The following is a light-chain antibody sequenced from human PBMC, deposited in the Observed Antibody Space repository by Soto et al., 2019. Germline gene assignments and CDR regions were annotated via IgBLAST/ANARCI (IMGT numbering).Light chain of an antibody. CDR1: SSDVGGYNY. CDR3: SSYTSTSIV. V-gene: IGLV2-14*01. J-gene: IGLJ1*01. CDR2: DVS. Sequence: QSALTQPASVSGSPGQSITISCTGTSSDVGGYNYVSWYQRHPGKAPKLMIYDVSNRPSGVSNRFSGSKSGNTASLTISGLQAEDEDDYHCSSYTSTSIVFGTGTKVTVL.